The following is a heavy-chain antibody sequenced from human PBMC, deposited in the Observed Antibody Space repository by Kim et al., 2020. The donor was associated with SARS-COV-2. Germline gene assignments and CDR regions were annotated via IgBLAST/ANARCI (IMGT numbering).Heavy chain of an antibody. CDR3: AKDTVLLTYYDYSMDV. V-gene: IGHV3-43*01. Sequence: SVKGRFTISRDNTKNSLYLQMNSLRTEDTALYYCAKDTVLLTYYDYSMDVWGKGTTVTVSS. J-gene: IGHJ6*04.